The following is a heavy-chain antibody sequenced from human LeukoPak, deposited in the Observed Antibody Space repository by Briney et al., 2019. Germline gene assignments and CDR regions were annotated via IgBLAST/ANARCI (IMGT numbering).Heavy chain of an antibody. CDR1: GGSISSYY. CDR3: ARDLVFH. V-gene: IGHV4-59*01. CDR2: IYYSGST. Sequence: PSETLSLTGTVSGGSISSYYWSWIRQPPGKGLEWIGYIYYSGSTSYNPSLKSRVTISVDTSKNQFSLKLSSVTAADTAVYYCARDLVFHWGQGTLVTVSS. J-gene: IGHJ4*02.